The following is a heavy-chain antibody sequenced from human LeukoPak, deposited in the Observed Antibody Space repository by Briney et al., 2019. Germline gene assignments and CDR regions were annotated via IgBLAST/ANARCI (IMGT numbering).Heavy chain of an antibody. J-gene: IGHJ4*02. CDR3: ARTAPPSLIDY. V-gene: IGHV4-39*01. CDR2: IYYSGST. Sequence: SETLSLTCTVSGGSISSSSYYWDWIRQPPGKGLEWIGSIYYSGSTYYNPSLKSRVTISVDTSKNQFSLKLSSVTAADTAVYYCARTAPPSLIDYWGQGTLVTVSS. CDR1: GGSISSSSYY.